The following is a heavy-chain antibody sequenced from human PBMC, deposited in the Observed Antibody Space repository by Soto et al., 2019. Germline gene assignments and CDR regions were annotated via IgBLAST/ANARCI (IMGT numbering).Heavy chain of an antibody. Sequence: VGTLSLSCAVSEFTFSNFALTWVRHAPRTGLEWVWGGSGSGGSTYYADSAKGRFTISRDRSKNTVNLQTNSLRAEDTAVYCCASRGRYYGMDVWGQGTTVTVSS. CDR2: GSGSGGST. D-gene: IGHD3-10*01. CDR1: EFTFSNFA. J-gene: IGHJ6*02. CDR3: ASRGRYYGMDV. V-gene: IGHV3-23*01.